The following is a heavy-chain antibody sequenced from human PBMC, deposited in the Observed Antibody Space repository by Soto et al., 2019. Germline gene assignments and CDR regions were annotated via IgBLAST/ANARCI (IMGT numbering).Heavy chain of an antibody. D-gene: IGHD3-16*02. Sequence: NPSETLSLTCTVSGGSISSYYWSWIRQPAGKGLEWIGRIYTSGSTNHNPSLKSRVTMSVDTSKNQFSLKLSSVTAADTAVYYCARDRDYYDYVWGSYRYTSVGFDYWGQGTLVTVSS. CDR2: IYTSGST. V-gene: IGHV4-4*07. J-gene: IGHJ4*02. CDR1: GGSISSYY. CDR3: ARDRDYYDYVWGSYRYTSVGFDY.